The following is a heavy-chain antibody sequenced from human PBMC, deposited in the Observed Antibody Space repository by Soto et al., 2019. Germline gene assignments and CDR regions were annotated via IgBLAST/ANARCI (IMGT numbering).Heavy chain of an antibody. V-gene: IGHV3-53*01. J-gene: IGHJ4*02. CDR3: ARSSAWFAPVYFDY. CDR1: GFTVSSNY. Sequence: GSLRLSCAASGFTVSSNYMSWVRQAPGKGLEWVSVIYSGGSTYYADSVKGRFTISRDNSKNTLYLQMNSLRAEDTAVYYCARSSAWFAPVYFDYWGQGTLVTVSS. D-gene: IGHD3-10*01. CDR2: IYSGGST.